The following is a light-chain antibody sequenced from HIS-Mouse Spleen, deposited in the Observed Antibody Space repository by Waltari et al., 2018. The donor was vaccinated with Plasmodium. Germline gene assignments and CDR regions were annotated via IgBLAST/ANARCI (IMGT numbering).Light chain of an antibody. CDR1: QSISSW. CDR3: QQYNSYSWT. Sequence: DIQMTQSPSPLSASVGDRVTITCRARQSISSWLAWYQQKPGKAPKLLIYKASSLESGVPSRFSGSGSGTEFTLTISSLQPDDFATYYCQQYNSYSWTFGQGTKVEIK. CDR2: KAS. J-gene: IGKJ1*01. V-gene: IGKV1-5*03.